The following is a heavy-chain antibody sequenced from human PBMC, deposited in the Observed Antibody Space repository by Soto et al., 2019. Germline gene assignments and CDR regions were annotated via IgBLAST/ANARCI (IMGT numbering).Heavy chain of an antibody. Sequence: PGGSLRLSCAASGFTFSNAWMSWVRQAPGKGLEWVGRIKSKTDGGTTDYAAPVKGRFTISRDDSKNTLYLQMNSLKTEDTAVYYCTTSLRFLEWLSAPENFDYWGQGTLVTVSS. J-gene: IGHJ4*02. CDR3: TTSLRFLEWLSAPENFDY. V-gene: IGHV3-15*01. CDR2: IKSKTDGGTT. CDR1: GFTFSNAW. D-gene: IGHD3-3*01.